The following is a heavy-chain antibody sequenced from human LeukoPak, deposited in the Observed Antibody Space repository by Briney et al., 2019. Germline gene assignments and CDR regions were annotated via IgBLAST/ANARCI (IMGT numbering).Heavy chain of an antibody. Sequence: GGSLRLSRATSGFTFNKYWMSWVRQAPGKGLEWVANIDKDGSEIHYVESVKGRFIISRDNAKTSLYLQMSSLRGEDTAAYFCARDQIRYSNSPEALDLWGQGTLVSVSS. CDR2: IDKDGSEI. CDR3: ARDQIRYSNSPEALDL. J-gene: IGHJ3*01. CDR1: GFTFNKYW. V-gene: IGHV3-7*01. D-gene: IGHD5-18*01.